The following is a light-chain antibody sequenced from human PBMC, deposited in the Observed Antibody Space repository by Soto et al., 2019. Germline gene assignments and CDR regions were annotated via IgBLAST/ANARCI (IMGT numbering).Light chain of an antibody. Sequence: IVLTQSPGTLSLSPWESDIVYCRATQSVSSSYLAWYQQKPGQAPRLLIYGASSRATGIPDRFSGSGSGTDFTLTISSLEPEDFAVYYCQQCSNWPPEITFGQGTRLEIK. CDR1: QSVSSSY. J-gene: IGKJ5*01. V-gene: IGKV3D-20*02. CDR2: GAS. CDR3: QQCSNWPPEIT.